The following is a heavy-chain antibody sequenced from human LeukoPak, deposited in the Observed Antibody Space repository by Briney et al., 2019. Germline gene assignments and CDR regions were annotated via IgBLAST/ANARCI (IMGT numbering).Heavy chain of an antibody. D-gene: IGHD3-10*01. Sequence: SETLSLTCTVSGGSISSYYWSWIRQPPGKGLEWIGYIYYSGSTNYNPSLKSRVTISVDTSKNQFSLKLSSVTAADTAVYYCARSPPPDYYGSGSYEFDYWGQGTLVTVSS. CDR2: IYYSGST. J-gene: IGHJ4*02. CDR3: ARSPPPDYYGSGSYEFDY. CDR1: GGSISSYY. V-gene: IGHV4-59*01.